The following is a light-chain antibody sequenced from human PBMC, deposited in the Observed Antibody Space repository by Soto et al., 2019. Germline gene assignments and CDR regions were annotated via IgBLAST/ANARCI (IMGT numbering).Light chain of an antibody. V-gene: IGKV3-11*01. CDR1: QSVNVH. CDR2: DAS. Sequence: VLTQSPATLSLSPGERATLSCRASQSVNVHLAWYQQRPGQAPRLLIYDASNRAAGSPARCSGSGSGTDFILTISSLEPDDVAVYYYQQRQNWPPLTFGGGAVVEIK. J-gene: IGKJ4*01. CDR3: QQRQNWPPLT.